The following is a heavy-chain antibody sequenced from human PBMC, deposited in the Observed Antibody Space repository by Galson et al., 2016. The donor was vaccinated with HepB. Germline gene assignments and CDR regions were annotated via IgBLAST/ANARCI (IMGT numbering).Heavy chain of an antibody. CDR3: ARASRPFWSGHEAFDV. J-gene: IGHJ3*01. D-gene: IGHD3-3*01. CDR2: INYRDST. V-gene: IGHV4-59*02. Sequence: ETLSLTCTVSGDSGQYYWSWIRQPPGKGLEWIGYINYRDSTNYNPSLRGRVTISGGTSKNQFSLKLNSVTAADTAVYYCARASRPFWSGHEAFDVGGHGPMVTVSS. CDR1: GDSGQYY.